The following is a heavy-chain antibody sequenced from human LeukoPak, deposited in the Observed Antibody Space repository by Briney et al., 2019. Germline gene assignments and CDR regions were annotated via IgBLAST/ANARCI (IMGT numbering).Heavy chain of an antibody. V-gene: IGHV4-30-2*01. Sequence: SETLSLTCTVSGGSIGSGGYSWSWIRQPPGKGLEWIGYIYHSGSTYYNPSLKSRVTISVDRSKNQFSLKLSSVTAADTAVYYCARDRHQRNLYSSGWYSDYWGQGTLVTVSS. CDR2: IYHSGST. CDR1: GGSIGSGGYS. D-gene: IGHD6-19*01. J-gene: IGHJ4*02. CDR3: ARDRHQRNLYSSGWYSDY.